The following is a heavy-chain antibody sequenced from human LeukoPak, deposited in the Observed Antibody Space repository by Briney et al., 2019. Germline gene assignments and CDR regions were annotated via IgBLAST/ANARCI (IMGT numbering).Heavy chain of an antibody. Sequence: SETLSLTCTVYGGSFSDYFWSWIRQPPGEGLEWIGEINDAGTTNYNPSLMSRVTIPMDKSKKQFSLIMRSVTAADTAVYYCARFSRITWGDWGDAFDIWGQGAVVTASS. CDR3: ARFSRITWGDWGDAFDI. D-gene: IGHD2-21*02. J-gene: IGHJ3*02. CDR1: GGSFSDYF. CDR2: INDAGTT. V-gene: IGHV4-34*01.